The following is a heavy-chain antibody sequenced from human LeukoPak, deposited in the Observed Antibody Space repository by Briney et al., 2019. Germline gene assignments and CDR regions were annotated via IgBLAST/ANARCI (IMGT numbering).Heavy chain of an antibody. J-gene: IGHJ4*02. D-gene: IGHD6-13*01. CDR2: IYSGGST. Sequence: GGSLRLSCAASGFTVSSNYMSWVRQAPGKGLEWVSVIYSGGSTYYADSVKGRFTISRDNSKNTLYLQMNSLRAEDTAVYYCARGVMRTRLGRGIAAAGYFDYWGQGTLVTVSS. V-gene: IGHV3-66*02. CDR1: GFTVSSNY. CDR3: ARGVMRTRLGRGIAAAGYFDY.